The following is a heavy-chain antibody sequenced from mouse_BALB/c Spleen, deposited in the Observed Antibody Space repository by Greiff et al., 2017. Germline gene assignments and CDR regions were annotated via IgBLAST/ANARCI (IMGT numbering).Heavy chain of an antibody. D-gene: IGHD1-1*01. V-gene: IGHV5-15*02. CDR2: ISNLAYSI. CDR1: GFTFSDYG. CDR3: ARGSTVVAPPSFDV. J-gene: IGHJ1*01. Sequence: VESGGGLVQPGGSRKLSCAASGFTFSDYGMAWVRQAPGKGPEWVAFISNLAYSIYYADTVTGRFTISRENAKNTLYLEMSSLRSEDTAMYYCARGSTVVAPPSFDVWGAGTTVTVSS.